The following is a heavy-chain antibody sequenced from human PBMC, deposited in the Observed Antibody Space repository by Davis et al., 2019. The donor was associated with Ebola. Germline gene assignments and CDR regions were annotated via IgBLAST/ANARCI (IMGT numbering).Heavy chain of an antibody. D-gene: IGHD3-22*01. CDR2: IKSKTDGGTT. CDR1: GFTFSNAW. CDR3: TTGSYYYDSSGYYRYFDY. Sequence: GESLKISCVASGFTFSNAWMSWVRQAPGKGLEWVGRIKSKTDGGTTDYAAPVKGRFTISRDDTKNTLYLQMNSLKTEDTAVYYCTTGSYYYDSSGYYRYFDYWGQGTLVTVSS. V-gene: IGHV3-15*01. J-gene: IGHJ4*02.